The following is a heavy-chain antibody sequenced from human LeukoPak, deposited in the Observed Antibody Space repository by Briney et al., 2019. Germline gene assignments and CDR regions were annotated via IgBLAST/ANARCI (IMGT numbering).Heavy chain of an antibody. CDR3: ARDLWNEYSSAWYYFDY. CDR1: GGSISTSSYY. J-gene: IGHJ4*02. Sequence: SETLSLTCTVSGGSISTSSYYWGWIRQPPGKGLEWIGSIHYSGSTYYNPSLKSRVTISVDTSKNQFSLKLSSVTAADTALYYCARDLWNEYSSAWYYFDYWGQGTLVTVSS. D-gene: IGHD6-19*01. V-gene: IGHV4-39*07. CDR2: IHYSGST.